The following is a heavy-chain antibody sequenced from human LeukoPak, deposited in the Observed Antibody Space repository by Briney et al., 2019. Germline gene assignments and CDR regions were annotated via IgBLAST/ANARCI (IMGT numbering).Heavy chain of an antibody. CDR1: EFSVSSNY. CDR3: AKDRSDTNSWYVGSH. J-gene: IGHJ4*02. Sequence: GGSLRLSCAASEFSVSSNYMSWVRQAPGKGLEWVSVIYSGYTSRYADSVKGRFTISRDNSKNTLYLQMNSLRAEDTAVYYCAKDRSDTNSWYVGSHWGQGTLVTVSS. CDR2: IYSGYTS. V-gene: IGHV3-66*01. D-gene: IGHD6-13*01.